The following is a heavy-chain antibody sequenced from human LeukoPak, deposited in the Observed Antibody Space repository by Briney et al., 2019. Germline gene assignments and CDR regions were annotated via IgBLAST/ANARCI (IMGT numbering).Heavy chain of an antibody. CDR1: GFTFSSYG. CDR3: ALFGNNYGGTPWG. V-gene: IGHV3-30*02. D-gene: IGHD4-23*01. CDR2: IRYDGSNK. Sequence: GGSLRLSCAASGFTFSSYGMHWVRQAPGRGLEWVAFIRYDGSNKYYADSVKGRFTISRDNAKNSLYLQMNSLRAEDTALYYCALFGNNYGGTPWGWGQGTLVTVSS. J-gene: IGHJ4*02.